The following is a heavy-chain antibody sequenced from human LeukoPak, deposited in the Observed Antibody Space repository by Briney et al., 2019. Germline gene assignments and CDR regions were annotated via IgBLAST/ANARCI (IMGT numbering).Heavy chain of an antibody. Sequence: GGSLTLSCSVSGFTFSHYSMNWVRQAPGKGLEWISYISSSGTIIYYAGFLKGRFTISRDNAKNSVFLQMKSLRDEDTAVYYCARVSLPPHFDYWGHGTLVTVSS. CDR3: ARVSLPPHFDY. J-gene: IGHJ4*01. D-gene: IGHD3-10*01. CDR1: GFTFSHYS. CDR2: ISSSGTII. V-gene: IGHV3-48*02.